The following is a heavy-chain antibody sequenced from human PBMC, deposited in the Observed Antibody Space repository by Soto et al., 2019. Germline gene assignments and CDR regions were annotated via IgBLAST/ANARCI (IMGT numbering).Heavy chain of an antibody. CDR2: ISYDGSNK. D-gene: IGHD1-1*01. CDR1: GFTFSSYA. Sequence: QVQLVESGGGVVQPGRSLRLSCAASGFTFSSYAMHWVRQAPGKGLEWVAVISYDGSNKYYADSVKGRFTISRDNSKNTLYLQMNSLRAEDTAVYYCGGPRLSSDGTTPVDYWGQGTLVTVSS. CDR3: GGPRLSSDGTTPVDY. J-gene: IGHJ4*02. V-gene: IGHV3-30-3*01.